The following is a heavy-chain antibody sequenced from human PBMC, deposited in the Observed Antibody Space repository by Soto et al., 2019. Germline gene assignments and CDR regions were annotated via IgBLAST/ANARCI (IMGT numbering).Heavy chain of an antibody. CDR1: GGSISSYY. Sequence: SETLSLTCTVSGGSISSYYWSWIRQPPGKGLEWIGYIYYSGSTNYNPSLKSRVTISVDTSKNQFSLKLSSVTAADTAVYYCARGRLDGIAARPGYYGMDVWGQGTTVTVSS. J-gene: IGHJ6*02. CDR2: IYYSGST. D-gene: IGHD6-6*01. CDR3: ARGRLDGIAARPGYYGMDV. V-gene: IGHV4-59*01.